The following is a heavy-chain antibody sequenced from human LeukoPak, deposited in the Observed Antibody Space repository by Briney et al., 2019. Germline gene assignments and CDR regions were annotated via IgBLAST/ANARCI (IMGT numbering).Heavy chain of an antibody. CDR1: GGSFSGYY. V-gene: IGHV4-34*01. CDR2: INHSGST. CDR3: ARGVGDIVVVPAANAFDI. J-gene: IGHJ3*02. Sequence: SETLSLTCAVYGGSFSGYYWSWIRQPPGKGLEWIGEINHSGSTNYNPSLKSRVTISVDTSKNQFSLKLSSVTAADTAVYYCARGVGDIVVVPAANAFDIWGRGTMVTVSS. D-gene: IGHD2-2*01.